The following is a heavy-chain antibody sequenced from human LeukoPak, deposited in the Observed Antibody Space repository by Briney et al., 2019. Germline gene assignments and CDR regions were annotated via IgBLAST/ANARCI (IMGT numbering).Heavy chain of an antibody. D-gene: IGHD6-19*01. CDR1: GFTFSSYA. CDR3: ARELAVAVDRWFDP. J-gene: IGHJ5*02. V-gene: IGHV3-74*01. CDR2: INSDGSST. Sequence: PGGSLRLSCAASGFTFSSYAMNWVRQAPGKGLEWVSRINSDGSSTSYADSVKGRFTISRDNSKNTLYLQMNSLRAEDTAVYYCARELAVAVDRWFDPWGQGTLVTVSS.